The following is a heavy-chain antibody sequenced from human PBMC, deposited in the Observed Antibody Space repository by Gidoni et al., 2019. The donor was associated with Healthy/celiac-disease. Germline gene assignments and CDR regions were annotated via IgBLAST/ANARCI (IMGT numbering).Heavy chain of an antibody. J-gene: IGHJ4*02. CDR3: ARDRSGYDYFDY. CDR2: ISSSSSYI. D-gene: IGHD5-12*01. CDR1: GFTFSSYS. Sequence: EVQLVASGEGLVKPGGSLRLSCAASGFTFSSYSMNWVRQAPGKGLEWVSSISSSSSYIYYADSVKGRFTSSRDNAKNSLYLQMNSLRAEDTAVYYCARDRSGYDYFDYWGQGTLVTVSS. V-gene: IGHV3-21*01.